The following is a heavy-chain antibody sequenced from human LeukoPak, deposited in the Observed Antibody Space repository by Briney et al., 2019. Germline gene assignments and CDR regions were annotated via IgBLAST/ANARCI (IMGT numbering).Heavy chain of an antibody. CDR3: ARDLLAAGPLYYYYYMDV. V-gene: IGHV4-39*07. CDR2: IYYSGST. J-gene: IGHJ6*03. Sequence: PSETLSLTCTVSGGSISSSSYYWGWIRQPPGTGLGWIGSIYYSGSTYYNPSLKRRVTISVDTPKNPFSLKLSSVTAADTAVYYCARDLLAAGPLYYYYYMDVWGKGTTVTVSS. CDR1: GGSISSSSYY. D-gene: IGHD6-13*01.